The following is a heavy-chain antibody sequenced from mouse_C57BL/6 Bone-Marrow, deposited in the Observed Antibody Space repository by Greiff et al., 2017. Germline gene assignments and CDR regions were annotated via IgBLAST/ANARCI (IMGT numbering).Heavy chain of an antibody. V-gene: IGHV1-82*01. J-gene: IGHJ2*01. D-gene: IGHD1-1*01. CDR3: ARRANDDFDC. CDR2: IYPGDGDT. CDR1: GYAFSSSW. Sequence: VQVVESGPELVKPGASVKISCKASGYAFSSSWMNWVKQRPGKGLEWIGRIYPGDGDTNYNGKFKGKATLTADKSSSTAYMQLSSLTSEDSAVYFCARRANDDFDCWGQGTTLTVAS.